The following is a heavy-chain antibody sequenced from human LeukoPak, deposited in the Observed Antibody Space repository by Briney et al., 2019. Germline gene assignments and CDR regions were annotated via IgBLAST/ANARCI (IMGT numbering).Heavy chain of an antibody. V-gene: IGHV4-4*02. D-gene: IGHD5-12*01. CDR3: WHSGYESGLDY. CDR1: GVSITSGNW. CDR2: IYHSGSI. Sequence: PSETLSLTCTVSGVSITSGNWWRWVRQPPGQGLEWIGEIYHSGSINYNPSLKSRVTISVDKSKNQFSLKLNSVTAADTAVYYCWHSGYESGLDYWGQGTLVTVSS. J-gene: IGHJ4*02.